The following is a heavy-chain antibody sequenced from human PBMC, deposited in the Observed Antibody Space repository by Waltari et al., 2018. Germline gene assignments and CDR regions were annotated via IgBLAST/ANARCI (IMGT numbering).Heavy chain of an antibody. CDR3: ARVVDYTLINWFDP. J-gene: IGHJ5*02. CDR1: GFTFSSYE. D-gene: IGHD4-4*01. CDR2: ISSSGSTL. V-gene: IGHV3-48*03. Sequence: AASGFTFSSYEMNWVRQAPGKGLEGVSYISSSGSTLYYADSVKGRFTISRDNAKNSLYLQMNSLRAEDTAVYYCARVVDYTLINWFDPWGQGTLVTVSS.